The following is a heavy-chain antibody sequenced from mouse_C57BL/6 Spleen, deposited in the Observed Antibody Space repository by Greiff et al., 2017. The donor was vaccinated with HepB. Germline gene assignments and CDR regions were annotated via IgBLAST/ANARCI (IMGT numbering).Heavy chain of an antibody. V-gene: IGHV14-4*01. CDR2: IDPENGDT. Sequence: EVQLQESGAELVRPGASVKLSCTASGFNIKDDYMHWVKQRPEQGLEWIGWIDPENGDTEYASKFQGKATITADTSSNTAYLQLSSLTSEDTAVYYCTTERVAYWGQGTLVTVSA. CDR1: GFNIKDDY. J-gene: IGHJ3*01. CDR3: TTERVAY.